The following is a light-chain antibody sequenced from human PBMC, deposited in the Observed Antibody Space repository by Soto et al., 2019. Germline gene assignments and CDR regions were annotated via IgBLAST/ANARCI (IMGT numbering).Light chain of an antibody. CDR3: QQSNSASLT. J-gene: IGKJ4*01. V-gene: IGKV1-39*01. CDR2: AAS. Sequence: DTQMTQSPSSLSASVGDGVTITCRASQGITKYLNWYQQKPGKAPKLLIYAASSLQSGVPSRFSGSGYGTDFTLTISSLQPEDSATYFCQQSNSASLTFCGGTGVEIK. CDR1: QGITKY.